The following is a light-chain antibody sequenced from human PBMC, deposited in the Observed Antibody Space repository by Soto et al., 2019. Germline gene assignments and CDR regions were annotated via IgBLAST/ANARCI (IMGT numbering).Light chain of an antibody. Sequence: DIQLTQSPSFLSASVGDRVTITCRASQGITNYLAWYQQKPGKAPNLLIYAASTLQGGVPSRFSGSGSGTDFTLTISRLQPEDSATYCRQQLTSNPLTFGGGTKVEIK. CDR3: QQLTSNPLT. V-gene: IGKV1-9*01. CDR1: QGITNY. J-gene: IGKJ4*01. CDR2: AAS.